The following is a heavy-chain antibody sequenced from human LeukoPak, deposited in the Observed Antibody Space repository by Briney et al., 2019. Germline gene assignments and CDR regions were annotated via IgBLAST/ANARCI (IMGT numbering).Heavy chain of an antibody. CDR2: IYYSGST. CDR3: ARAVSLSEYYYMDV. Sequence: SETLALTCTVSGASISSSSYYWGWIRQPPGKGLEWIGSIYYSGSTYYNPSLKSRVTISVDTSKNQFSLKLSSVTAADTAVYYCARAVSLSEYYYMDVWGKGTTVTVSS. CDR1: GASISSSSYY. J-gene: IGHJ6*03. V-gene: IGHV4-39*07.